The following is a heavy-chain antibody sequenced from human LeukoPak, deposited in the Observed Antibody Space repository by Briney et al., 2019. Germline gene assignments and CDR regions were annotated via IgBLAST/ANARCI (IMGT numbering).Heavy chain of an antibody. CDR3: ARGGFGGSYFFFDY. Sequence: HPGGSLRLSCAASGFTFSNYWMSWVRQAPGKGLEWVAFIRYDGSNKYYADSVKGRFTISRDNSKNTLYLQMNSLRAEDTAVYYCARGGFGGSYFFFDYWGQGTLVTVSS. J-gene: IGHJ4*02. V-gene: IGHV3-30*02. D-gene: IGHD1-26*01. CDR2: IRYDGSNK. CDR1: GFTFSNYW.